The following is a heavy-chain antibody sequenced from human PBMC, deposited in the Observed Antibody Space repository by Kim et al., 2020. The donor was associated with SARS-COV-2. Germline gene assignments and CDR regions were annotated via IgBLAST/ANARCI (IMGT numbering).Heavy chain of an antibody. CDR1: GGSLSGYY. V-gene: IGHV4-34*01. J-gene: IGHJ3*02. CDR2: INHSGST. CDR3: ARDRGSITMMVVVNDALDI. D-gene: IGHD3-22*01. Sequence: SETLSLTCAVYGGSLSGYYWSWIRQPPGKGLEWIGEINHSGSTKNNPSLKSRVTISVDTSKNQFSLKLSSVTAADTAVYYCARDRGSITMMVVVNDALDIWGQETMVTVSS.